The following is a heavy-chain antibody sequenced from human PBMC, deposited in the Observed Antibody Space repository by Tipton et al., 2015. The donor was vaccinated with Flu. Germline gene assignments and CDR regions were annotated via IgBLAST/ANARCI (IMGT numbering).Heavy chain of an antibody. CDR2: INPKTGGT. D-gene: IGHD3-3*02. J-gene: IGHJ4*02. CDR1: GYTFIGHY. V-gene: IGHV1-2*02. CDR3: AREMSAISSFDS. Sequence: QLVQSGAEVKKPGASMKVSCKASGYTFIGHYMHWVRQAPGQGLEWLGWINPKTGGTNYAQKFQGRVTLTRDTSLSTAYMELNRLRFDDTAVYYCAREMSAISSFDSWGQGTLVTVSS.